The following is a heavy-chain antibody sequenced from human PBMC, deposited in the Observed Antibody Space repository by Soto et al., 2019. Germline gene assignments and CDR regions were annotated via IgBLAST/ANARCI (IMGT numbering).Heavy chain of an antibody. J-gene: IGHJ4*02. Sequence: QVQLVESGGGVVQPGRSLRLSCAASGFTFSSYAMHWVRQAPGKGLEWVAVISYDGSNKYYADSVKGRFTISRDNSKNTLYLQMNSLRAEDTAVYYCARDEYYYGSGSYTFFSYWGQGTLVTVSS. D-gene: IGHD3-10*01. CDR3: ARDEYYYGSGSYTFFSY. CDR2: ISYDGSNK. V-gene: IGHV3-30-3*01. CDR1: GFTFSSYA.